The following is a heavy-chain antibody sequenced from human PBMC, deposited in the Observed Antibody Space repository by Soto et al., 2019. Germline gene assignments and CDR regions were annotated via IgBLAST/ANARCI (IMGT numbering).Heavy chain of an antibody. J-gene: IGHJ2*01. CDR1: GGTFSSYA. CDR3: ATPLTRGWYQYWYFDL. Sequence: QVQLVQSGAEVKKPGSSVKVSCKASGGTFSSYAISWVRQAPGQGLEWRGGIIPIFGTANYAQKFQGRVTITADESTSTAYMELSSLRSEDTAVYYCATPLTRGWYQYWYFDLWGRGTLVSVSS. CDR2: IIPIFGTA. V-gene: IGHV1-69*12. D-gene: IGHD6-19*01.